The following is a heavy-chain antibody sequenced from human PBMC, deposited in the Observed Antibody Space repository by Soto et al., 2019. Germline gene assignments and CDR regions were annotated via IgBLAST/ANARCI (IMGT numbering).Heavy chain of an antibody. CDR1: GFTFSSYA. CDR2: VSGGGGSS. D-gene: IGHD5-12*01. J-gene: IGHJ4*02. Sequence: EVQLLESGGGLLQPGGSLRLSCAASGFTFSSYAMSWVRQAPGEGLEWVSTVSGGGGSSFSADSVKGRFTISRDNSKNTLYLQMNSLRAEDTAVYFCAQGAGPVTTINFDCWGQGTLVTVSA. V-gene: IGHV3-23*01. CDR3: AQGAGPVTTINFDC.